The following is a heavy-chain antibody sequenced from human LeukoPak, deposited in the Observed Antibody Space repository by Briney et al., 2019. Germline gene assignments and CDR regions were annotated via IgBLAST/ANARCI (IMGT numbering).Heavy chain of an antibody. V-gene: IGHV6-1*01. CDR1: GDSVSSNSAA. CDR2: TYYRSNWYH. Sequence: SQTLSLTCAISGDSVSSNSAAWNWIRQSPARGLEWLGRTYYRSNWYHDYAVSVKSRITINPDTSKNQFSLQLSSVTPEDTAVYFCARERSSWYYLDYWGQGMLVTVSS. J-gene: IGHJ4*02. CDR3: ARERSSWYYLDY. D-gene: IGHD6-13*01.